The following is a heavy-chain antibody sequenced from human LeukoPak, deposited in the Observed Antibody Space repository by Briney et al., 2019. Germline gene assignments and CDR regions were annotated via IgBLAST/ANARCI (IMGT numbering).Heavy chain of an antibody. J-gene: IGHJ4*02. D-gene: IGHD3-10*01. CDR1: GFTVSSNY. V-gene: IGHV3-53*05. CDR3: ARGQGGLRGDDY. Sequence: PGGSLRLSCAASGFTVSSNYMSWVRQAPGKGLEWVSVLYSGGSANYADSVRGRFTISRDNSQNTLFLRMSSLKPEDTAVYYCARGQGGLRGDDYWGQGTLVTVSS. CDR2: LYSGGSA.